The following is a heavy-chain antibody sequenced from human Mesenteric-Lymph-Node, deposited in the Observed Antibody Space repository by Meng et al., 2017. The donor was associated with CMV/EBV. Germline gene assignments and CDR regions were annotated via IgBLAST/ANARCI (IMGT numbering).Heavy chain of an antibody. D-gene: IGHD3-3*01. Sequence: GGSLRLSCAVSGFTFSNAWMTWVRQAPGKGLEWVGRIKSKTDGGTTDYAAPVRGRFTISRDDSKNTLYLQINSLKTEDTAVYYCTTIRSASLRVFDIWGQGTMVTVSS. V-gene: IGHV3-15*01. CDR2: IKSKTDGGTT. CDR1: GFTFSNAW. CDR3: TTIRSASLRVFDI. J-gene: IGHJ3*02.